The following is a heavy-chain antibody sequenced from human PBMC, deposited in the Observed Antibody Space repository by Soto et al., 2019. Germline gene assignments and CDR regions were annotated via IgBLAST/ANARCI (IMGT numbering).Heavy chain of an antibody. J-gene: IGHJ5*02. Sequence: ASVKVSCKASGYTFTGYYMHWVRQAPGQGLEWMGWINPNSGGTNYAQKFQGWVTMTRDTSISTAYMELSRLRSDDTAVYYCARGMDLEEEQLVRVWFDPWGQGTLVTVSS. CDR2: INPNSGGT. V-gene: IGHV1-2*04. CDR1: GYTFTGYY. D-gene: IGHD6-13*01. CDR3: ARGMDLEEEQLVRVWFDP.